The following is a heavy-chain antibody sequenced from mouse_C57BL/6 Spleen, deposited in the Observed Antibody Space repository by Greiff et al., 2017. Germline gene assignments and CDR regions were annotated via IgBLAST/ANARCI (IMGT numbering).Heavy chain of an antibody. V-gene: IGHV1-52*01. CDR3: ARGTTVVATDYYWYFDV. CDR1: GYTFTSYW. CDR2: IDPSDSET. D-gene: IGHD1-1*01. J-gene: IGHJ1*03. Sequence: VQLQQPGAELVRPGSSVKLSCKASGYTFTSYWMHWVKQRPIQGLEWIGNIDPSDSETHYNQKFKDKATLTVDKSSSTAYMQLSSLTSEDSAVYYCARGTTVVATDYYWYFDVWGTGTTVTVSS.